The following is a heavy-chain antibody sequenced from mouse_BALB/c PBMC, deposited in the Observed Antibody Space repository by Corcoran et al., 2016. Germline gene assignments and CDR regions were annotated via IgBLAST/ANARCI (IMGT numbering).Heavy chain of an antibody. CDR3: ARLYPGIAMDY. V-gene: IGHV1S136*01. Sequence: EVQLQQSGPELVKPGASVKMSCKASGYTFTSYVMHWVKQKPGQGLEWIGYINPYNDGTKYNEKFKGKDTLTSDKSSSTAYMELSSLTSEDSAVYYCARLYPGIAMDYWGQGTSVTGSS. J-gene: IGHJ4*01. CDR1: GYTFTSYV. CDR2: INPYNDGT.